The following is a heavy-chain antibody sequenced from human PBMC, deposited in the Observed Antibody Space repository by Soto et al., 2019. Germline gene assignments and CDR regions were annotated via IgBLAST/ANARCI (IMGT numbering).Heavy chain of an antibody. Sequence: QVQLVQSGGGAVLPGNSLRLSCAASGFPFSWAGMHWLRQTPGKGLEWVAVVSGDGRDIDYAESVRGRFSISRDNPKSKLYLQMNNLGVEATAIYYCARGLNKAAGGAFGVWGQRTQVIVSS. CDR2: VSGDGRDI. CDR3: ARGLNKAAGGAFGV. D-gene: IGHD3-16*01. J-gene: IGHJ3*01. CDR1: GFPFSWAG. V-gene: IGHV3-33*01.